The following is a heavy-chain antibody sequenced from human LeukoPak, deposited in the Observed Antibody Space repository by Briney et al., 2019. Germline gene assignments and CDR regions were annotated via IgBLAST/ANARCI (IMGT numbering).Heavy chain of an antibody. CDR3: ARGNYDYVWGSYTPLY. Sequence: PSQTLSLTCTVSGGSISSGDYYWSWIRQPPGKGLEWIGYIYYSGSTYYNPSLKSRVTISVDTSKNQISLKLSSVTAADTAVYYCARGNYDYVWGSYTPLYWGQGTLVTVSS. D-gene: IGHD3-16*01. V-gene: IGHV4-30-4*01. J-gene: IGHJ4*02. CDR1: GGSISSGDYY. CDR2: IYYSGST.